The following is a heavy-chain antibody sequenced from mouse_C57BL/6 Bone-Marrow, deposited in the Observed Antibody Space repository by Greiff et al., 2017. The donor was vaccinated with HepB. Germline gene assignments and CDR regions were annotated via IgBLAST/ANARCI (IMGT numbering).Heavy chain of an antibody. CDR2: ISNGGGST. J-gene: IGHJ4*01. Sequence: EVKLVESGGGLVQPGGSLKLSCAASGFTFSDYYMYWVRQTPEKRLEWVAYISNGGGSTYYPDTVKGRCTISRDNAKNTLYLQMSRLKSEDTAMYYCARGGDGYYEDYAMDYWGQGTSVTVSS. CDR1: GFTFSDYY. CDR3: ARGGDGYYEDYAMDY. V-gene: IGHV5-12*01. D-gene: IGHD2-3*01.